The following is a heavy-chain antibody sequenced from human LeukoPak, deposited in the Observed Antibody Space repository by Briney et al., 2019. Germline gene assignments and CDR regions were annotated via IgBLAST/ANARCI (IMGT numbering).Heavy chain of an antibody. Sequence: SETLSVTCTVSSGSFISYYWSWIRQPPGKGLEWIGFVYYSGSTNYNPSLKSRVTISVDTSKNQFSLKLSSVTAADTAVYYCARSYYCTGGSCYYSFDFWGXGTXVTVSS. J-gene: IGHJ4*01. CDR1: SGSFISYY. D-gene: IGHD2-15*01. CDR3: ARSYYCTGGSCYYSFDF. V-gene: IGHV4-59*01. CDR2: VYYSGST.